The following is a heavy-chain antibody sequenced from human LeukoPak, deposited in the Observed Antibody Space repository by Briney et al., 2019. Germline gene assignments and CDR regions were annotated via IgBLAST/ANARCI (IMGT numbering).Heavy chain of an antibody. V-gene: IGHV3-30-3*01. Sequence: HAGGSLRLSCAASGFTFSSYAMHWVRQAPGKGLEWVAVISYDGSNKYYADSVKGRFTISRDNSKNTLYLQMNSLRAEDTAVYYCARDFHSSSWQPVAYFQHWGQGTLVTVSS. CDR2: ISYDGSNK. J-gene: IGHJ1*01. D-gene: IGHD6-13*01. CDR1: GFTFSSYA. CDR3: ARDFHSSSWQPVAYFQH.